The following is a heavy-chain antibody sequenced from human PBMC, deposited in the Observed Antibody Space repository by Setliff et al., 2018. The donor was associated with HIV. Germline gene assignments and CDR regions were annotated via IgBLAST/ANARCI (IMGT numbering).Heavy chain of an antibody. CDR3: AREGGPGTPRTDAFDF. CDR1: GDSISSGLNY. J-gene: IGHJ3*01. CDR2: IFYTGTN. V-gene: IGHV4-31*02. Sequence: SETLSLTCTVSGDSISSGLNYWTWIRQHPGKGLEWIGYIFYTGTNYYNPSLKSRVTISVDTSNNQFSLRLTSVTAADTAMYFCAREGGPGTPRTDAFDFWGQGTMVTVSS. D-gene: IGHD3-10*01.